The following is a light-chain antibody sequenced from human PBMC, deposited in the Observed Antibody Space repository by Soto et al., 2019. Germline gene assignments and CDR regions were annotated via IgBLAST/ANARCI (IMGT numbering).Light chain of an antibody. V-gene: IGKV3-11*01. CDR1: QSVSSY. CDR3: QQRRNWLYT. J-gene: IGKJ2*01. CDR2: DAS. Sequence: EIVLTQSPATLSLSPGERATLSCRASQSVSSYLAWYQQKPGQAPSLLIYDASNRATGIPARFSGSGSGTDFTLTISRLEPEDFAVYYCQQRRNWLYTFGQGTKLEIK.